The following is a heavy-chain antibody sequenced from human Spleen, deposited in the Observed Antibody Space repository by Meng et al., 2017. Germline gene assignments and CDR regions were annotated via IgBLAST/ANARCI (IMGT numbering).Heavy chain of an antibody. CDR2: IYWDDEK. V-gene: IGHV2-5*02. CDR1: GFSLSNSNVG. D-gene: IGHD4-17*01. J-gene: IGHJ5*02. Sequence: QISMKESGPTQVKPTQTHTLTCNFSGFSLSNSNVGVGCNRQPPGKALEWLALIYWDDEKRYSPSLKIRLTITKETSKNQVVLTMTNMDPVDTATYYCAHRTTVTTRVFDPWGQGTLVTVSS. CDR3: AHRTTVTTRVFDP.